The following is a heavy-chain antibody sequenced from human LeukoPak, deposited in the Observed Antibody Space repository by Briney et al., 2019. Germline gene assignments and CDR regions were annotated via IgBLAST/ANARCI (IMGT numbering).Heavy chain of an antibody. D-gene: IGHD2-2*01. CDR1: GFTLSSYA. CDR2: ISYDGSNE. CDR3: AKDLPADYFDY. J-gene: IGHJ4*02. V-gene: IGHV3-30*04. Sequence: GRPLRLSCAASGFTLSSYAMHWVRQAPGKGLEWEAFISYDGSNEYYTESVKGRFTISRDNSRTTVYLQMNSLRAEDTAVYHCAKDLPADYFDYWGQGTLVTVSS.